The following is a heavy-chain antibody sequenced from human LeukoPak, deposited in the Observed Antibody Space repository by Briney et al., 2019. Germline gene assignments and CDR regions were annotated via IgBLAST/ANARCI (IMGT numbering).Heavy chain of an antibody. J-gene: IGHJ4*02. V-gene: IGHV4-39*01. Sequence: SETPSLTCTVSGGSLSSSSYYWGWIRQPPGKGLEWIGSIYYSGSTYYNPSLKSRVTISVDTSKNHFSLKLSSVTAANTAVYYCARHKWELLYFDYWGQGTLVTVSS. CDR3: ARHKWELLYFDY. CDR2: IYYSGST. CDR1: GGSLSSSSYY. D-gene: IGHD1-26*01.